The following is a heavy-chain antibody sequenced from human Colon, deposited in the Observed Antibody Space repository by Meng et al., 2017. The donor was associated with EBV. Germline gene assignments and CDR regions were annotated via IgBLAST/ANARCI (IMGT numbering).Heavy chain of an antibody. CDR2: IYHSGST. D-gene: IGHD5-18*01. CDR1: GGSISSVYW. CDR3: ARGGYYSFDY. J-gene: IGHJ4*02. V-gene: IGHV4-4*02. Sequence: QVPPQDALPGVVKSSATLSLSCAVSGGSISSVYWWTWVRQSPGKGLEWIGEIYHSGSTNYNPSLKSRVTISVDKSKNQFSLKLTSVTAADTAVYYCARGGYYSFDYWGQRTLVTVSS.